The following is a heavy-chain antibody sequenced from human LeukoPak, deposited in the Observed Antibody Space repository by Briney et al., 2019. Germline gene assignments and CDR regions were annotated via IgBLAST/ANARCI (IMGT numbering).Heavy chain of an antibody. Sequence: SESLCLTRTVSGGSLCSSSYYCVWIRQPPGKGVECIATISYSGRTYYNPSLKSRSTISVDTSKNQFSLKLSSVTAADTAVYYCTTNRDGYKPFDYWGQGSLVTVSS. J-gene: IGHJ4*02. D-gene: IGHD5-24*01. V-gene: IGHV4-39*01. CDR2: ISYSGRT. CDR3: TTNRDGYKPFDY. CDR1: GGSLCSSSYY.